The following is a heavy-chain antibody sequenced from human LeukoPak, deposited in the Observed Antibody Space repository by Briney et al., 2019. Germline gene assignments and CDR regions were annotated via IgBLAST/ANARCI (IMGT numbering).Heavy chain of an antibody. CDR1: GFTFSSYS. Sequence: GGSLRLSCAASGFTFSSYSMTWVRQAPGKGLEWVSYISSSSSTMYFADSVKGRFTISRDNAKNSLYLQMNSLRDEDTAVSYCARGVWPQAGVWGQGTTVTVSS. J-gene: IGHJ6*02. CDR3: ARGVWPQAGV. D-gene: IGHD3-16*01. V-gene: IGHV3-48*02. CDR2: ISSSSSTM.